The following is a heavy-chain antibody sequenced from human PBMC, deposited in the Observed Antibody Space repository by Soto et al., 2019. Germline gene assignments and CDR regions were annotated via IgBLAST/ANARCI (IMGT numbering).Heavy chain of an antibody. CDR1: EATSSSYA. CDR3: ARDGYYDSSGRDY. Sequence: QVQLVQSGAEVKKPGSSVKVSCKASEATSSSYATSWGRQAPGQGLEWMGGTIPIFGTANYAQKFQGRVTITADESTSTAYMELSSLRSEDTAVYYCARDGYYDSSGRDYWGQGTLVTVSS. D-gene: IGHD3-22*01. V-gene: IGHV1-69*01. CDR2: TIPIFGTA. J-gene: IGHJ4*02.